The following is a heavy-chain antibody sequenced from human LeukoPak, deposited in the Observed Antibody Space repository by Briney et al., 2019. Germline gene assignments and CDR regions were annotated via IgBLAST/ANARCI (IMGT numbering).Heavy chain of an antibody. CDR3: ARWSYSGYGVFDY. CDR2: ISAYNGNT. Sequence: ASVKVSCTASGYTFTSYGISWVRQAPGQGLEWMGWISAYNGNTNYAQKLQGRVTMTTDTSTSTAYTELRSLRSDDTAVYYCARWSYSGYGVFDYWGQGTLVTASS. D-gene: IGHD5-12*01. CDR1: GYTFTSYG. V-gene: IGHV1-18*01. J-gene: IGHJ4*02.